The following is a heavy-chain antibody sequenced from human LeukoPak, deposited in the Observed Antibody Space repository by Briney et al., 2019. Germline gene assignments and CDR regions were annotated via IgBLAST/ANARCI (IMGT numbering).Heavy chain of an antibody. CDR1: GYIFTDYY. V-gene: IGHV1-2*02. CDR3: ARSRMRFYYYGMHV. J-gene: IGHJ6*02. CDR2: IDPNSGGT. Sequence: GASVKVSCKASGYIFTDYYVHWIRQAPGQGLEWMGWIDPNSGGTHHAPNFQGRATMTRDTSSSTVYMDLSRLRSADTAIYYCARSRMRFYYYGMHVWGLGTSVTVSS.